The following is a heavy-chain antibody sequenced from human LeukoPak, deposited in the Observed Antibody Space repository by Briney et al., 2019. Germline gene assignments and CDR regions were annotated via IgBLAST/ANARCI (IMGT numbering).Heavy chain of an antibody. CDR1: GFTFSSYG. D-gene: IGHD3-10*01. Sequence: GGSLRLSCAASGFTFSSYGMHWVRQAPGKGLEWVAFIRYDGSNKYYADSVKGRFTISRDNSKNTLYLQMNSLRAEDTAVYYCARDQVSLWFGESDAFDIWGQGTMVTVSS. V-gene: IGHV3-30*02. CDR2: IRYDGSNK. J-gene: IGHJ3*02. CDR3: ARDQVSLWFGESDAFDI.